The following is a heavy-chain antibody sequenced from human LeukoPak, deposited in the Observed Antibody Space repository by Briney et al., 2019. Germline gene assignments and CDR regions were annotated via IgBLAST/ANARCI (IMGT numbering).Heavy chain of an antibody. CDR1: GYTFTSYY. V-gene: IGHV1-46*01. CDR3: AKGGLRFKEFDY. CDR2: INPSGGST. J-gene: IGHJ4*02. D-gene: IGHD3-3*01. Sequence: ASVKVSCKASGYTFTSYYMHWVRQAPGQGLEWMGIINPSGGSTSYAQKFQGRVTMTRDTSTSTVYMELSSLSSEDTAVYYCAKGGLRFKEFDYWGQGTLVTVSS.